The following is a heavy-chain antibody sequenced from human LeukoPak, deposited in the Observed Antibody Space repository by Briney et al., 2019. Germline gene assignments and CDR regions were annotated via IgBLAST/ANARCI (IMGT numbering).Heavy chain of an antibody. D-gene: IGHD5-18*01. V-gene: IGHV3-30*02. CDR2: IQYDGSNQ. CDR1: GFTFSSYG. Sequence: GGSLRLSCAASGFTFSSYGMHWVRQAPGKGLEWVAYIQYDGSNQQYADSVKGRFSISRDRSKNIPYLQMNSLRPEDTAVYYCARGDRSYGRYGLWGQGTLVTVSS. J-gene: IGHJ4*02. CDR3: ARGDRSYGRYGL.